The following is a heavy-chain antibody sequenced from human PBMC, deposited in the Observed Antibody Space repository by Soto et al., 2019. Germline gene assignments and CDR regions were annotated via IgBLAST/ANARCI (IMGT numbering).Heavy chain of an antibody. CDR3: ARDPPETPSDY. V-gene: IGHV1-18*04. CDR2: ISPSNGNT. J-gene: IGHJ4*02. CDR1: GYTFTSYG. Sequence: QVKLVQSGAEVKKPGASVKVSCKAPGYTFTSYGITWVRQAPGQGLEWVGWISPSNGNTNFAQKFRGRVTLTTDTSRSTAYMELRSLKSDDTALYYCARDPPETPSDYWGQGTLVTVSS.